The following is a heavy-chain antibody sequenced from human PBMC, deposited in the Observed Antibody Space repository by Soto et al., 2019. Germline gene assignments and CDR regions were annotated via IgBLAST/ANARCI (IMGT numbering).Heavy chain of an antibody. CDR1: GVTFSRFE. Sequence: PGGSLRLSCAASGVTFSRFELHWVRQAPGKGLEWISYISSSGSTAYYASSVEGRFTISRDNANNSVYLQMDSLRAEDTALYYWTRAAWFPYLSRYWGQGALVTVSS. CDR2: ISSSGSTA. V-gene: IGHV3-48*03. D-gene: IGHD3-10*01. J-gene: IGHJ4*02. CDR3: TRAAWFPYLSRY.